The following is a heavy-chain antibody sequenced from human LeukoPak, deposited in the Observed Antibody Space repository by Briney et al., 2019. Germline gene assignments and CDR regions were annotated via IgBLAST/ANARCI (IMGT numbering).Heavy chain of an antibody. CDR3: ATRDFGIGCFDP. CDR1: GGSISTSTYY. Sequence: SETLSLTCTVSGGSISTSTYYWAWVRQPPGKGLEWIGSYYYSGSTYYHPSLKSRVTISADTSRNQFSLRLNFVTAADTAVYYCATRDFGIGCFDPWGQGTLVTVSS. CDR2: YYYSGST. D-gene: IGHD1-14*01. V-gene: IGHV4-39*01. J-gene: IGHJ5*02.